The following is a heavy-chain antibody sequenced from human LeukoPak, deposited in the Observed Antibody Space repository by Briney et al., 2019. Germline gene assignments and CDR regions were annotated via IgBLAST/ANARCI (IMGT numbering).Heavy chain of an antibody. D-gene: IGHD1-1*01. CDR2: IYPGDSDT. V-gene: IGHV5-51*01. Sequence: GESLQISCQGSGYSFTSYWIGWVRQMPGKGLEWMGIIYPGDSDTRYSPSFQGQVTISADKSISAAYLQWSSLKASDTAMYYCARHVSPGRRDWFDPWGQGTLVTVSS. CDR1: GYSFTSYW. J-gene: IGHJ5*02. CDR3: ARHVSPGRRDWFDP.